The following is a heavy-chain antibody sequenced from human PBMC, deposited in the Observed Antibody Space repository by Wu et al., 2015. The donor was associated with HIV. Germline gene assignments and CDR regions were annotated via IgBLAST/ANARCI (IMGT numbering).Heavy chain of an antibody. Sequence: QVQLVQSGAEVKKPGASVKVSCKASGYTFTSYGITWVRQAPGQGLEWMGGIIPVFGTAKYAQKFQGRVTINTDDSSSIVYMELSSLRSDDTAVYYCAFVRGVKSGSWFDPWGQGSLVTVSS. CDR2: IIPVFGTA. CDR1: GYTFTSYG. V-gene: IGHV1-69*05. D-gene: IGHD3-10*02. CDR3: AFVRGVKSGSWFDP. J-gene: IGHJ5*02.